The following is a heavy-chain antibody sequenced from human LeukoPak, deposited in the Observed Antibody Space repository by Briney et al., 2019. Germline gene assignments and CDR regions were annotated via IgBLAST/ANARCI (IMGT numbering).Heavy chain of an antibody. Sequence: SETLSLTCAVYGGSFSGYYWSWIRQPPGKGLEWIGEINHSGSTNYNPSLKSRVTISVDTSKNQFSLKLSSVTAADTAVYYCATIVGNTHNWFDPWGQGTLVTVSS. V-gene: IGHV4-34*01. CDR1: GGSFSGYY. CDR2: INHSGST. CDR3: ATIVGNTHNWFDP. D-gene: IGHD2-15*01. J-gene: IGHJ5*02.